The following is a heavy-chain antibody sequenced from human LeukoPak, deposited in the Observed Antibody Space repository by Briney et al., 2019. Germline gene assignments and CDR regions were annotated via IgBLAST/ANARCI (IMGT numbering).Heavy chain of an antibody. V-gene: IGHV1-69*04. CDR1: GYTFTGYY. CDR3: ARDRYYGSGSKRWFDP. D-gene: IGHD3-10*01. J-gene: IGHJ5*02. CDR2: IIPILGIA. Sequence: SVKVSCKASGYTFTGYYMHWVRQAPGQGLEWMGRIIPILGIANYAQKFQGRVTITADKSTSTAYMELSSLRSEDTAVYYCARDRYYGSGSKRWFDPWGQGTLVTVSS.